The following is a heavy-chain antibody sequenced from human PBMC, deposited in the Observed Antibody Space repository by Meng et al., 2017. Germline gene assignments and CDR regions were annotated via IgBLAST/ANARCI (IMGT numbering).Heavy chain of an antibody. CDR3: ARDQVTKGFDP. V-gene: IGHV4-61*02. CDR2: IYTSGST. D-gene: IGHD4-17*01. J-gene: IGHJ5*02. CDR1: GGSISSGSYY. Sequence: SETLSLTCTVSGGSISSGSYYWSWIRQPAGKGLEWIGRIYTSGSTNYNPSLKSRVTISVDTSKNQFSLKLSSVTAADTAVYYCARDQVTKGFDPWGQGTLVTVSS.